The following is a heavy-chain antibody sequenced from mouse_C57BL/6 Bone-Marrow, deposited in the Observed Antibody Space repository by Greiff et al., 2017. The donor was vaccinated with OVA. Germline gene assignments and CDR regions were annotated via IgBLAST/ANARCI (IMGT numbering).Heavy chain of an antibody. Sequence: VQLQQSGAELARPGSSVKMSCKASGYTFTSYTMHWVKQRPGQGLEWIGYINPSSGYTKYNQKFKDKATLTADKSSSTAYIQLSSLTSEDSAVYYCARKGLRHYYAMDYWGQGTSVTVSS. CDR3: ARKGLRHYYAMDY. V-gene: IGHV1-4*01. CDR1: GYTFTSYT. J-gene: IGHJ4*01. CDR2: INPSSGYT.